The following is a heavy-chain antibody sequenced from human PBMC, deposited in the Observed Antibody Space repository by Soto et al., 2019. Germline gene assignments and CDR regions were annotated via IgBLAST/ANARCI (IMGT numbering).Heavy chain of an antibody. CDR2: ISGSGSTI. Sequence: EVQLVESGGGLVQPGGSLRLSCAASGFTFSSYEMNWVRQAPGKGLEWVSYISGSGSTIYYADSVKGRFTISRDNAKNSLYLQMNSLRAEDTAVYYCARDSDYSNHFDYWGQGTLVTVSS. D-gene: IGHD4-4*01. CDR1: GFTFSSYE. CDR3: ARDSDYSNHFDY. J-gene: IGHJ4*02. V-gene: IGHV3-48*03.